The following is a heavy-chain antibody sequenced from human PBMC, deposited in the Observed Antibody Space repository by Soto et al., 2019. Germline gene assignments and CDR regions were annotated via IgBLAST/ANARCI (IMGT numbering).Heavy chain of an antibody. Sequence: QVQLQESGPRLVKPSETLSLTCTVSGDSISSSYWTWLRQPPGKGLEWIGYIYYSGSTNYNPSLKSRVTISVDTSKNQFSLKLTSVTAADTAVYYCARGVATIGPWGQGTLVTVSS. CDR3: ARGVATIGP. V-gene: IGHV4-59*01. D-gene: IGHD5-12*01. CDR1: GDSISSSY. J-gene: IGHJ5*02. CDR2: IYYSGST.